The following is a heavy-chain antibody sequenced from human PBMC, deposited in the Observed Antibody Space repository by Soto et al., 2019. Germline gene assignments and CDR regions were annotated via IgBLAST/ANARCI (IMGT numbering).Heavy chain of an antibody. CDR1: GGSFSGYY. Sequence: SETLCLTCAVYGGSFSGYYWSWIRQPPGKGLEWIGEINHSGSTNYNPSLKSRVTISVDTSKNQFSLKLSSVTAADTAVYYCARSNQIVGATNWGQGTLVTVSS. CDR3: ARSNQIVGATN. J-gene: IGHJ4*02. V-gene: IGHV4-34*01. CDR2: INHSGST. D-gene: IGHD1-26*01.